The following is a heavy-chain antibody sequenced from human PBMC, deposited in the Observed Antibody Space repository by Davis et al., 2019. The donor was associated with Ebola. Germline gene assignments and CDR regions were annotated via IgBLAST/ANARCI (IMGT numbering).Heavy chain of an antibody. D-gene: IGHD6-19*01. CDR2: INHSGST. CDR3: ATRLAHHSSGWD. J-gene: IGHJ4*02. CDR1: GGSFSGYY. V-gene: IGHV4-34*01. Sequence: SETLSLTCAVYGGSFSGYYWSWIRQPPGKGLEWIGEINHSGSTNYNPSLKSRVTISVDTSKNQFSLKLSSVTAADTAVYYCATRLAHHSSGWDWGQGTLVTVSS.